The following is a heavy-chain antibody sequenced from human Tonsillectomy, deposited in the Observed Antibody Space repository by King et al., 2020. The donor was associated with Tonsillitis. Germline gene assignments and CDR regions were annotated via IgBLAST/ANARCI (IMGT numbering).Heavy chain of an antibody. Sequence: VQLVESGGGLVKPGGSLRLSCAASGFTFSDYYMSWIRQAPGKGLEWVSYISSSGSTIYYADTVKGRFTISRDNAKNSLYLQMNSLRAEDTAVYYCGGEITIFGVVTAPFDYWGQGTLVTVSS. J-gene: IGHJ4*02. V-gene: IGHV3-11*01. D-gene: IGHD3-3*01. CDR2: ISSSGSTI. CDR3: GGEITIFGVVTAPFDY. CDR1: GFTFSDYY.